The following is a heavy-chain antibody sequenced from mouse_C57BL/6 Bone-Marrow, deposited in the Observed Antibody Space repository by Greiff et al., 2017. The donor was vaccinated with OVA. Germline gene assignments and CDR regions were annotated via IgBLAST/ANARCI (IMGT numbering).Heavy chain of an antibody. J-gene: IGHJ4*01. V-gene: IGHV5-17*02. Sequence: EVKLVESGGGLVQPGGSRKLSCAASGFTFSTFGMHWVRQAPEKGLEWVAYISSGSSAIYYADTLKGRFTISRDNPRNTLFLQMTSLRSEDTAMYYCARDLLGNAMDYWGQGTSVTVSS. D-gene: IGHD2-10*01. CDR3: ARDLLGNAMDY. CDR1: GFTFSTFG. CDR2: ISSGSSAI.